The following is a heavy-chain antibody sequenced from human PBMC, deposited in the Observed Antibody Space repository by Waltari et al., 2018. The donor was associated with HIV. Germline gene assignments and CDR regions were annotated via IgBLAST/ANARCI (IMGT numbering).Heavy chain of an antibody. D-gene: IGHD4-17*01. J-gene: IGHJ4*02. V-gene: IGHV3-48*04. CDR1: AVTFTTPG. CDR2: VAGTPGHA. CDR3: VKSVDYFRFDV. Sequence: EVELVGSGGGLVHPGGSLSLSCVGSAVTFTTPGLNWVRQAPGKGLEWVSFVAGTPGHAYYADSVKGRFTISRDNAQNSAFLQMNSLRVEDTAIYYCVKSVDYFRFDVWDQGTLVTVSS.